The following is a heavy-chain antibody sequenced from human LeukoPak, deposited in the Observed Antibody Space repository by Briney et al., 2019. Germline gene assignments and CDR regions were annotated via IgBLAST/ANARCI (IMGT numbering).Heavy chain of an antibody. CDR1: GYTFTSYG. V-gene: IGHV1-18*01. J-gene: IGHJ4*02. CDR2: ISAYNGNT. Sequence: ASVKVSCKASGYTFTSYGISWVRQAPGQGLEWMGWISAYNGNTNYAQKLQGRVTMTTDTSTSTAYMELRSLRSDDTAVYYCARDQVTMVRGVIISPMGYWGQGTLVTVSS. CDR3: ARDQVTMVRGVIISPMGY. D-gene: IGHD3-10*01.